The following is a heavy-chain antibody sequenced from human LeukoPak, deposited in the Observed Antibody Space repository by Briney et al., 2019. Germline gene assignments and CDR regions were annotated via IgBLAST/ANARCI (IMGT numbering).Heavy chain of an antibody. CDR2: IKQDGSEK. V-gene: IGHV3-7*01. CDR3: ATGITGTKRVGYFDY. D-gene: IGHD1-20*01. Sequence: GGSLRLSCAASGFTFSSYWMSWVRQAPGKGLEWVANIKQDGSEKYYVDSVKGRFAISRDNAKNSLYLQMNSLRAEDTAVYYCATGITGTKRVGYFDYWGQGTLVNVSS. J-gene: IGHJ4*02. CDR1: GFTFSSYW.